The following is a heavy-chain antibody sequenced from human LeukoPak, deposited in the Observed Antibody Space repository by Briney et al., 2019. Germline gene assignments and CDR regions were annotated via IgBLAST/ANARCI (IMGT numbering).Heavy chain of an antibody. CDR2: IHYSGNT. CDR3: ARHNYGPYFDY. CDR1: GGSISGYY. Sequence: SETLSLTCTVSGGSISGYYWSWIRQPPGKGLEWIGYIHYSGNTNYTPSLKSRVTISADTSKNQFSLKLTSVTAADTAMFYCARHNYGPYFDYWGQGTLVTVSS. J-gene: IGHJ4*02. V-gene: IGHV4-59*08. D-gene: IGHD4-17*01.